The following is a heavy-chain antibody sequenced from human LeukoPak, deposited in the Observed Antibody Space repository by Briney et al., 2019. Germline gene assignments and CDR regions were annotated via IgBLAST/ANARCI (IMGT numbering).Heavy chain of an antibody. J-gene: IGHJ5*02. CDR1: GGTFSSYA. CDR2: IIPIFGTA. D-gene: IGHD3-22*01. Sequence: SVKVSCKASGGTFSSYAISWVRQAPRQGLEWMGRIIPIFGTANYAQKFQGRVTITTDESTSTAYMELSSLRSEDTAVYYCARDEMYYYDSSYWFDPWGQGTLVTVSS. CDR3: ARDEMYYYDSSYWFDP. V-gene: IGHV1-69*05.